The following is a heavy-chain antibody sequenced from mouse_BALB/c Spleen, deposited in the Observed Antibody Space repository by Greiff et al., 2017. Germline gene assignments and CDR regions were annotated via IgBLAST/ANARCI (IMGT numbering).Heavy chain of an antibody. CDR1: GFAFSSYD. Sequence: EVMLVESGGGLVKPGGSLKLSCAASGFAFSSYDMSWVRQTPEKRLEWVAYISSGGGSTYYPDTVKGRFTISRDNAKNTLYLQMSSLKSEDTAMYYCARHGRLLYWYFDVWGAGTTVTVSS. CDR2: ISSGGGST. V-gene: IGHV5-12-1*01. J-gene: IGHJ1*01. D-gene: IGHD2-3*01. CDR3: ARHGRLLYWYFDV.